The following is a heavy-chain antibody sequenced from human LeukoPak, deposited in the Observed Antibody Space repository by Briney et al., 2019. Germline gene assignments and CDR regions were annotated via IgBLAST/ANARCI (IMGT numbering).Heavy chain of an antibody. CDR3: ARSGLSRFGF. Sequence: GGSLRLSCAASGFTFSSYEMSWVRQAPGKGLEWVSAFSGSGGSTYYANSVKGRFTISRDNSKNTLYLQMNSLRAEDTAVYYCARSGLSRFGFWGQGTLVTVSS. J-gene: IGHJ4*02. CDR1: GFTFSSYE. CDR2: FSGSGGST. V-gene: IGHV3-23*01. D-gene: IGHD2/OR15-2a*01.